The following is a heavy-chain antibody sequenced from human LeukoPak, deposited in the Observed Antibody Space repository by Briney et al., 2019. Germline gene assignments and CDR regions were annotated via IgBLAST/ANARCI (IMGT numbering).Heavy chain of an antibody. D-gene: IGHD2/OR15-2a*01. CDR3: AKDLSPGHY. V-gene: IGHV3-23*01. Sequence: PGGSLRLSCAASGFTFSTYAMSWVRQAPGKGLEWVSVISGGGGDTFYADSVKGRFTISRDNSKNTLYLQMNSLRAEDTAVYYCAKDLSPGHYWGQGALVTVSS. CDR2: ISGGGGDT. CDR1: GFTFSTYA. J-gene: IGHJ4*02.